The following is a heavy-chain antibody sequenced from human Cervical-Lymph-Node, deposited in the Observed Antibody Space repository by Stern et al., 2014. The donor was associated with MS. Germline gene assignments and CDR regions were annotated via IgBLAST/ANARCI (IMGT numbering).Heavy chain of an antibody. CDR2: VIPLFGTT. V-gene: IGHV1-69*01. CDR1: GDTFINFG. D-gene: IGHD1-1*01. CDR3: ARDNDDNGMDV. Sequence: MQLVQSGAEVKKPGSSVKVSCTASGDTFINFGISWVRQAPGQGLEWMGGVIPLFGTTEYVEKFQGRLTINADESATTVYMELSSLRSEDTAVYYCARDNDDNGMDVWGQGTTVIVSS. J-gene: IGHJ6*02.